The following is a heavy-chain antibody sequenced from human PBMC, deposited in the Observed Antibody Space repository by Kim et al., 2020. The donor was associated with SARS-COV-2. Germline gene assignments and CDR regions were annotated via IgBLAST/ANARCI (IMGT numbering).Heavy chain of an antibody. D-gene: IGHD2-15*01. CDR1: GFTFSSYA. V-gene: IGHV3-23*01. CDR2: ISGSGGST. J-gene: IGHJ6*02. CDR3: AKDVRDCSGGSCYSLGYYYGMDV. Sequence: GGSLRLSCAASGFTFSSYAMSWVQAPGKGLEWVSAISGSGGSTYYADSVKGRFTISRDNSKNTLYLQMNSLRAEDTAVYYCAKDVRDCSGGSCYSLGYYYGMDVWGQGTTVTVSS.